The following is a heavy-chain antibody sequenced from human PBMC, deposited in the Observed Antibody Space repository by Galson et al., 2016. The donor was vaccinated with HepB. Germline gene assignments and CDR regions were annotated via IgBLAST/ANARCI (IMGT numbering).Heavy chain of an antibody. V-gene: IGHV3-74*01. CDR3: ASIRVGATLVGAFDI. CDR1: GFTFSSYW. CDR2: ITSDGSST. D-gene: IGHD1-26*01. J-gene: IGHJ3*02. Sequence: SLRLSCAASGFTFSSYWMHWVRQAPGKGLVWVSRITSDGSSTNYADSVKGRFTISRDNAKNTLYLQMNSLRAEDTAVYYCASIRVGATLVGAFDIWGQGTMVTVSS.